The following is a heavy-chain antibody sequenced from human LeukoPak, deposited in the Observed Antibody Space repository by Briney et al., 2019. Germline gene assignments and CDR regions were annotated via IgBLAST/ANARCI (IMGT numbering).Heavy chain of an antibody. CDR3: AKGRNWNYVGDFDY. CDR1: GFTFDDYA. J-gene: IGHJ4*02. V-gene: IGHV3-9*01. D-gene: IGHD1-7*01. Sequence: GGSLRLSCAASGFTFDDYAMHWVRQAPGKGLEWVPGISWNSGSIGYADSVKGRFTISRDNAKNSLYLQMNSLRAEDTALYYCAKGRNWNYVGDFDYWGQGTLVTVTS. CDR2: ISWNSGSI.